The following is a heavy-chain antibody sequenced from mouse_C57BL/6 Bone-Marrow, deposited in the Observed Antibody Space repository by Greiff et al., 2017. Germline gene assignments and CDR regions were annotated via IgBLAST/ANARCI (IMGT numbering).Heavy chain of an antibody. J-gene: IGHJ4*01. V-gene: IGHV5-2*01. CDR1: EYEFPSHD. CDR3: ARHGTAQANYAMDY. CDR2: INSDGGST. D-gene: IGHD3-2*02. Sequence: DVHLVESGGGLVQPGESLKLSCESNEYEFPSHDMSWVRKTPEKRLELVAAINSDGGSTYYPDTMERRFIISRDNTKKTLYLQMSSLRSEDTALYYCARHGTAQANYAMDYWGQGTSVTVSS.